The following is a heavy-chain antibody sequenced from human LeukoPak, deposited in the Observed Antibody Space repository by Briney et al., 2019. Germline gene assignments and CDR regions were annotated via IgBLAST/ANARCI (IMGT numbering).Heavy chain of an antibody. CDR1: GGTFSSYA. J-gene: IGHJ6*03. CDR3: ARVYGRYCSSTSCYRYMDV. D-gene: IGHD2-2*01. V-gene: IGHV1-8*03. Sequence: GSVKVSCKASGGTFSSYAISWVRQATGQGLEWMGWMNPNSGNTGYAQTFQGRVTITRSTSISTAYMELSSLRSEDTAVYYCARVYGRYCSSTSCYRYMDVWGKGTTVTVSS. CDR2: MNPNSGNT.